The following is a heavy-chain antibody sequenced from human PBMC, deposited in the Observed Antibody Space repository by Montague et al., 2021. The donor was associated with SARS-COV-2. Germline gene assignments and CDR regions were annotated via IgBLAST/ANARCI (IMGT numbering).Heavy chain of an antibody. J-gene: IGHJ3*02. V-gene: IGHV4-59*01. D-gene: IGHD6-19*01. CDR1: GGSISSNY. Sequence: SETLSLTCTVSGGSISSNYWSWIRQPPGTGLEWIGYIYYSGSTNYNPSLKSPVTISVDTSKNQFSLKLSSVTAADTAVYYCARGSGWMGNAFDIWGQGTMVTVS. CDR2: IYYSGST. CDR3: ARGSGWMGNAFDI.